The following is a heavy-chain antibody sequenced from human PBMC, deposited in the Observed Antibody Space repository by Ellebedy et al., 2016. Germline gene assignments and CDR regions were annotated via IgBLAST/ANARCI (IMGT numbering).Heavy chain of an antibody. Sequence: ASVKVSXKVSGYTLTNLSMHWVRQAPGKGLEWMGGFDPQNGETVFSQKFQGRLTMTEDTSTDTAYMELSSLRSEDTAVYYSVTMTDLLSDPEGLYFDYWGQGTLITVSS. CDR2: FDPQNGET. CDR1: GYTLTNLS. V-gene: IGHV1-24*01. D-gene: IGHD3-3*01. CDR3: VTMTDLLSDPEGLYFDY. J-gene: IGHJ4*02.